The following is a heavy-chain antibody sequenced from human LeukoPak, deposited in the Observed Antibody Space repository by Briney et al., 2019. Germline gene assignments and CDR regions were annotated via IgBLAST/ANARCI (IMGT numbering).Heavy chain of an antibody. V-gene: IGHV4-59*04. Sequence: PGGSLRLSCAASGFTFSDYYMSWIRQPPGKGLEWIATIFYSGSTYYNPSLKSRVTMSVDTSKNQFSLKLSSVTAADTAVYFCARHPTSYCSGGNCYFDYWGQGTLVTVSS. J-gene: IGHJ4*02. CDR1: GFTFSDYY. CDR2: IFYSGST. CDR3: ARHPTSYCSGGNCYFDY. D-gene: IGHD2-15*01.